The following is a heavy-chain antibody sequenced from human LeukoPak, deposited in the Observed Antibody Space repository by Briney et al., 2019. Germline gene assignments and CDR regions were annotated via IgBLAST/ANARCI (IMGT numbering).Heavy chain of an antibody. CDR3: ASEGDSGYDAFDY. Sequence: GGSLRLSCAASGFTFSSYAMSWVRQAPGKGLEWVSAISGSGGSTYYADSVKGRFTISRDNAKNSLYLQMNSLRAEDTAVYYCASEGDSGYDAFDYWGQGTLVTVSS. CDR1: GFTFSSYA. J-gene: IGHJ4*02. V-gene: IGHV3-23*01. D-gene: IGHD5-12*01. CDR2: ISGSGGST.